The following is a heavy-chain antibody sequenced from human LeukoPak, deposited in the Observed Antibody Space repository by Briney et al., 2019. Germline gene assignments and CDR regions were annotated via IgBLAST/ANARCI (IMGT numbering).Heavy chain of an antibody. CDR2: SHHSGST. CDR3: ARISPGSGAFDH. J-gene: IGHJ4*02. V-gene: IGHV4-38-2*02. D-gene: IGHD3-10*01. CDR1: GYSISSGYY. Sequence: SETLSLTCTVSGYSISSGYYWGWIRQPPGKGLEWIGGSHHSGSTYYNPALESRVTISVDTSKNQFSLRLTSVTAADTAMYYCARISPGSGAFDHWGQGALVTVSS.